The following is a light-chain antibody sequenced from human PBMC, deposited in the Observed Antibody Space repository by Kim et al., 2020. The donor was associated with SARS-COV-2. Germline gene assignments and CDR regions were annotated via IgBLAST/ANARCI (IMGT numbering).Light chain of an antibody. CDR2: EAS. V-gene: IGKV3-20*01. Sequence: IVLTQSPDTLSLSPGERAALSCRASQRVDSNYLAWYQQKPGQVPRLLIYEASTRTTGVPDRFSGSGSGTDFTLTINRLEPEDFAVYYCQQYGDPITFGQGTRLEIK. J-gene: IGKJ5*01. CDR1: QRVDSNY. CDR3: QQYGDPIT.